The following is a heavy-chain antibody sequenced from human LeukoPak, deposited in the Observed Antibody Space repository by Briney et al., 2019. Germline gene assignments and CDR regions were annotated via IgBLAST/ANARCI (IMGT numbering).Heavy chain of an antibody. CDR1: GLTFSSYW. D-gene: IGHD1-26*01. J-gene: IGHJ4*02. CDR3: AKGGSYPIDY. CDR2: LNSDGSST. V-gene: IGHV3-74*01. Sequence: GGSLRLSCAASGLTFSSYWMHWVRQAPGKGLVWVSCLNSDGSSTGYADSVKGRFTISRDNAKNTLYLQMNSLRAEDTAVYYCAKGGSYPIDYWGQGALVTVSS.